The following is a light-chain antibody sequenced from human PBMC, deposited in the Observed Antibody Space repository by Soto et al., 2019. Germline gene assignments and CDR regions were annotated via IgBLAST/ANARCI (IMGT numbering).Light chain of an antibody. J-gene: IGKJ4*01. CDR3: QQYNSWPLT. CDR1: QSVSNN. Sequence: EIVMTQSPATLSVSPGERATLSCRASQSVSNNLAWYQQKPGQAPRLLIYGASTRATGIPARFSGSGSGTEFTLTISSLQSEEFAVYYCQQYNSWPLTFGGGTKVAIK. CDR2: GAS. V-gene: IGKV3-15*01.